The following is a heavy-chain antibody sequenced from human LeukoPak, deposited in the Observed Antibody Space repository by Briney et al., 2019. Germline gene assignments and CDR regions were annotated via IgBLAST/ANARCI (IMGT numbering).Heavy chain of an antibody. J-gene: IGHJ4*02. CDR3: AGLSGYDPYYFDY. Sequence: ASVKVSCKASGYTFTDYYIHWVRQAPGQGLEWMAWINPKSGGTNYAQKFQGRVTMTRDTSISTAYMELSRLTSDDTAVYYCAGLSGYDPYYFDYWGQGTLVAVSS. CDR2: INPKSGGT. CDR1: GYTFTDYY. V-gene: IGHV1-2*02. D-gene: IGHD5-12*01.